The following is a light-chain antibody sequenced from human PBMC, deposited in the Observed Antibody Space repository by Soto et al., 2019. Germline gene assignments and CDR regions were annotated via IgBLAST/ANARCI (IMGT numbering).Light chain of an antibody. CDR3: QQYGSSPYT. Sequence: EIVLTQSPGTLSLSPGERATLPCRASQSVGSYLAWYQQRPGQAPRLLISGASTRATGIPDRVSGSGSGTDFTLTIRILEPEDFAVYYCQQYGSSPYTFGQGTNLEIK. CDR2: GAS. CDR1: QSVGSY. J-gene: IGKJ2*01. V-gene: IGKV3-20*01.